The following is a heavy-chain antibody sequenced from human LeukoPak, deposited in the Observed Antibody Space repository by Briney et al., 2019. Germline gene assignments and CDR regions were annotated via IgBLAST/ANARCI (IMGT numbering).Heavy chain of an antibody. CDR3: ARGRDRGASTPFDY. CDR1: GYTFTGYY. D-gene: IGHD1-26*01. CDR2: INSNSGAT. J-gene: IGHJ4*02. Sequence: GASVKVSCKASGYTFTGYYMHWVRQAPGQGPEWMGWINSNSGATNYAQTFQGRVTMTRDTSISTVYMELSSLRSDDTAVYYCARGRDRGASTPFDYWGQGTLVTVSS. V-gene: IGHV1-2*02.